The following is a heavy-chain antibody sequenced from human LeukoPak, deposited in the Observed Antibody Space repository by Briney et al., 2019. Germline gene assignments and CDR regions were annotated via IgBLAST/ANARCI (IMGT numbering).Heavy chain of an antibody. CDR3: AREVYSSGSSSFDN. Sequence: GGSLRLSCAASGFTFSSYWTHWVRQAPGKGLVWVSRINSDGSSTIHADSVKGRFTISRDNAKNTLYLQMNSLRAEDTAVYYCAREVYSSGSSSFDNCGQGTLVTVSS. D-gene: IGHD6-19*01. V-gene: IGHV3-74*01. CDR1: GFTFSSYW. J-gene: IGHJ4*02. CDR2: INSDGSST.